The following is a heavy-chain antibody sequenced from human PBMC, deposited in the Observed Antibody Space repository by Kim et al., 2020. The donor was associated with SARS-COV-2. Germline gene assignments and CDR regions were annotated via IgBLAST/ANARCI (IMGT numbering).Heavy chain of an antibody. D-gene: IGHD2-2*01. CDR3: AKGGAVYCSSTSCYFDY. CDR1: GFTFSSYG. CDR2: ISYDGSNK. Sequence: GGSLRLSCAASGFTFSSYGMHWVRQAPGKGLEWVAVISYDGSNKYYADSVKGRFTISRDNSKNTLYLQMNSLRAEDTAVYYCAKGGAVYCSSTSCYFDY. J-gene: IGHJ4*03. V-gene: IGHV3-30*18.